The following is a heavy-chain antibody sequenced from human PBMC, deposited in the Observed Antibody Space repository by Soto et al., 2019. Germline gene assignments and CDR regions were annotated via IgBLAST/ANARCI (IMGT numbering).Heavy chain of an antibody. CDR3: ARDYRRYSGSSLGYYFDY. CDR2: IIPIFGTA. CDR1: GGTFSSYA. Sequence: QVQLVQSGAEVKKPGSSVKVSCKASGGTFSSYAISWVRQAPGQGLEWMGGIIPIFGTANYAQKFQGRVTITADESTSTAYMELSSLRSEDTAVYYCARDYRRYSGSSLGYYFDYWGQGTLVTVSS. V-gene: IGHV1-69*01. J-gene: IGHJ4*02. D-gene: IGHD1-26*01.